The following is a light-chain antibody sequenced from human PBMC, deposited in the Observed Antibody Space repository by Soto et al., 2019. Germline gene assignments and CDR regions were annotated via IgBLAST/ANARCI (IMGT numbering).Light chain of an antibody. CDR3: QQCSSYNLT. CDR2: DAS. Sequence: EFVLTQSPGTLSLSPGERATLSCRASQTVRNNYLAWYQQKPGQAPRLLIYDASSRATGIPDRFSGGGSGTDFTLTISSLEPEDFAVYYCQQCSSYNLTYGGGSKVGIK. V-gene: IGKV3-20*01. CDR1: QTVRNNY. J-gene: IGKJ4*02.